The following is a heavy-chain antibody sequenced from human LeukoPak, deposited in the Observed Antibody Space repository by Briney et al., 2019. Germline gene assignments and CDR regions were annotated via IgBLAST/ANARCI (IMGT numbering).Heavy chain of an antibody. J-gene: IGHJ3*02. CDR1: GGSFSGYY. V-gene: IGHV4-34*01. CDR2: INHSGST. D-gene: IGHD1-26*01. Sequence: PSETLSLTCAVYGGSFSGYYWSWIRQPPGKGLEWIGEINHSGSTSYNPSLKSRVTISVDKSKNQFSLKLNSVTAADTAVYYCARDGGSSIGNAFDIWGQGTMVAVSS. CDR3: ARDGGSSIGNAFDI.